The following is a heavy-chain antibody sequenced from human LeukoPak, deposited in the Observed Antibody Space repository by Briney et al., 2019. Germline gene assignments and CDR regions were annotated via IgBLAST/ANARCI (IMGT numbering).Heavy chain of an antibody. CDR2: ISGSGGST. J-gene: IGHJ5*02. D-gene: IGHD6-13*01. V-gene: IGHV3-23*01. CDR3: AKDFLSGTFDP. CDR1: RFTFSSYA. Sequence: GGSLRLSCAASRFTFSSYAMSWLRQAPGKGLEWVSAISGSGGSTYYADSVKGRFTISIDNSKNTLCLQMNTLRAEDTAVYYCAKDFLSGTFDPWGQGTLVTVSS.